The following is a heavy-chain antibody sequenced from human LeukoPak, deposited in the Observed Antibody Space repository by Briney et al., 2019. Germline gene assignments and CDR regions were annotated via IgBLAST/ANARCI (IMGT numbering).Heavy chain of an antibody. Sequence: ASVKVSCNASGYTFTGYYMHWVRQAPGQGLEWMGWINPNSGDTNYAQKFQGRVTMTRDTSISTAYMELTRLRSDDTAVYYCASLLSSGADYWGQGTLVTVSS. CDR3: ASLLSSGADY. CDR2: INPNSGDT. CDR1: GYTFTGYY. J-gene: IGHJ4*02. D-gene: IGHD6-19*01. V-gene: IGHV1-2*02.